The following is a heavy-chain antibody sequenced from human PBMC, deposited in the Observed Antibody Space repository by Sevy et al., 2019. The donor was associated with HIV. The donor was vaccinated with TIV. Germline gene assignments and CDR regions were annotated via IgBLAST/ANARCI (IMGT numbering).Heavy chain of an antibody. CDR3: ARKQFVLPFDY. V-gene: IGHV3-30*04. Sequence: GGSLRLSCAASGFTFSDYAIHWVRQAPGKGLEWLAVIAYHGRNQFYADSVRGRFTISRDDSKNTVYLQMNSLRPDDTAVYYCARKQFVLPFDYWGQGTLVTVSS. CDR1: GFTFSDYA. D-gene: IGHD6-6*01. CDR2: IAYHGRNQ. J-gene: IGHJ4*02.